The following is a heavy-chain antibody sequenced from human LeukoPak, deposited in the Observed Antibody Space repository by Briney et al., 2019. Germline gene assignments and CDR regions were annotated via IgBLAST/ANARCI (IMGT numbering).Heavy chain of an antibody. D-gene: IGHD4-17*01. CDR3: ARDYGDYYYYYMDV. J-gene: IGHJ6*03. Sequence: GGSLRLSCAASGFTFSSYAMHWVRQAPGKGLEWVAVISYDGSNKYYADSVKGRFTISRDNSKNTLYLQMNSLRAEDTAVYYCARDYGDYYYYYMDVWGKGTTVTISS. CDR1: GFTFSSYA. V-gene: IGHV3-30*04. CDR2: ISYDGSNK.